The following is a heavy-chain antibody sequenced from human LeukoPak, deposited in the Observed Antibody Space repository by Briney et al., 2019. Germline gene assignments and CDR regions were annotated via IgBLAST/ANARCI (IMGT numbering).Heavy chain of an antibody. CDR2: IIPIFGTT. Sequence: VASVKVSRKASGGTFSSYAISWVRQAPGQGLEWMGGIIPIFGTTNYAQKFQGRVTITADESTSTAYMELSSLRSEDTAVYYCARDRRFISSGWYDYWGQGTLVTVSS. D-gene: IGHD6-19*01. V-gene: IGHV1-69*01. CDR3: ARDRRFISSGWYDY. J-gene: IGHJ4*02. CDR1: GGTFSSYA.